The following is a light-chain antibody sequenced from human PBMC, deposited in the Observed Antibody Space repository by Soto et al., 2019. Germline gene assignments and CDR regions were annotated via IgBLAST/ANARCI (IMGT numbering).Light chain of an antibody. CDR2: EVS. J-gene: IGLJ1*01. Sequence: QSVLTQPASVSGSRGQSMTISCTGTSSDIVTYNYVSWYQQHPGKAPKLVIYEVSYRPSGVSIRFSASKSVNTASLTISGLQAEDEADYYCSSYTSKNDRVFGTGTKVTVL. V-gene: IGLV2-14*01. CDR1: SSDIVTYNY. CDR3: SSYTSKNDRV.